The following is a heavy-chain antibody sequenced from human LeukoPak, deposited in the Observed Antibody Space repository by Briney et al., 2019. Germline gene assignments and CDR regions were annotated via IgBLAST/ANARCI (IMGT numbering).Heavy chain of an antibody. J-gene: IGHJ4*02. CDR2: ISWNSGSI. CDR3: AKDFGYSSGWYDY. V-gene: IGHV3-9*01. CDR1: GFTFDDYA. D-gene: IGHD6-19*01. Sequence: PGRSLRLSCAASGFTFDDYAMHWVRQAPGKGLEWVSGISWNSGSIGYADSVKGRFTISRDNAKNSLYLQMNSLRAKDTALYYCAKDFGYSSGWYDYWGQGTLVTVSS.